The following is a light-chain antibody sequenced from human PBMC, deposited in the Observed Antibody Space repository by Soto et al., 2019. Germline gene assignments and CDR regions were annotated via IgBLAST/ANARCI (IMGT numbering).Light chain of an antibody. CDR3: QQHCSTPAIT. V-gene: IGKV3-20*01. J-gene: IGKJ4*01. Sequence: EIVLTQSPGTLSLSPGKRATLSCRASQNLFTTDLAWYHQKPGQAPRLLIYGASTRASGIPDRFSGSGSGTNFTITIIRLEPEDFAVYYCQQHCSTPAITFGGGTQVEIK. CDR1: QNLFTTD. CDR2: GAS.